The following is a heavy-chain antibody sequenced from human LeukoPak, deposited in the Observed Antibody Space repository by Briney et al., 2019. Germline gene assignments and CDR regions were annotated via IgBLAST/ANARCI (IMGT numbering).Heavy chain of an antibody. Sequence: GGSLRLSCAASGFTFSSYWMSWVRQAPGKGLEWVANIKQDGSEKYYVDSVKGRFTISRDNAKNSLYLQMNSLRAEDTAVYYCARHVYMPVAGNDAFDIWGQGTMVTVSS. CDR1: GFTFSSYW. D-gene: IGHD6-19*01. CDR2: IKQDGSEK. V-gene: IGHV3-7*01. CDR3: ARHVYMPVAGNDAFDI. J-gene: IGHJ3*02.